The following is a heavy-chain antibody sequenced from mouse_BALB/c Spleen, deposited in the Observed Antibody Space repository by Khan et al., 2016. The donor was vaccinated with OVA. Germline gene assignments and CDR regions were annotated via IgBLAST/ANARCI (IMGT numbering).Heavy chain of an antibody. J-gene: IGHJ2*01. Sequence: QVRLQQSGAELAKPGASVKMSCKASGYTFINYWILWVKQRPGQGLEWIGYINPSTGYTEYNQNFKDKATLTADKSSSTAYMQLSSLTSEDSAVYYCARRSLRWDIDYWGQGTTLTVSS. V-gene: IGHV1-7*01. D-gene: IGHD1-1*01. CDR1: GYTFINYW. CDR3: ARRSLRWDIDY. CDR2: INPSTGYT.